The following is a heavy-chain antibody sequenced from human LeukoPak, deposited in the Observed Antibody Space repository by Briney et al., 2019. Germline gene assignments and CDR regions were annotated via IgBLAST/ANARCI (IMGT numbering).Heavy chain of an antibody. CDR2: ISGSGGST. CDR3: ARDRRRAFDI. D-gene: IGHD1-1*01. CDR1: GFTFSSYA. Sequence: PGGSLRLSCAASGFTFSSYAMSWVRQAPGKGLEWVSAISGSGGSTYYADSVKGRFTISRDNAKNSLYLQMNSLRAEDTAVYYCARDRRRAFDIWGQGTMVTVSS. J-gene: IGHJ3*02. V-gene: IGHV3-23*01.